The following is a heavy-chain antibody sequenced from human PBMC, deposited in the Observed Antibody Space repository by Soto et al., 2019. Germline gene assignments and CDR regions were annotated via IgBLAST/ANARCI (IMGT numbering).Heavy chain of an antibody. CDR3: VKSGTARLLRHSWFDT. CDR2: ITTSSAYI. CDR1: GFTFNTYD. J-gene: IGHJ5*02. D-gene: IGHD2-21*01. V-gene: IGHV3-21*01. Sequence: EVQLVESGGGLVKPGGSLRLSCAASGFTFNTYDMNWVRQAPGKGLDWVSSITTSSAYIYYADSLKGRITISRDNAKNSLVLPMNSLRAEDTAVYYCVKSGTARLLRHSWFDTWGQGTLVTVSS.